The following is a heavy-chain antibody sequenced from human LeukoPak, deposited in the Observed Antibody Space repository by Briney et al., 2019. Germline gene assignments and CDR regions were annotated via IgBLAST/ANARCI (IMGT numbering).Heavy chain of an antibody. V-gene: IGHV1-69*13. D-gene: IGHD3-9*01. Sequence: SVKVSCKASGYTFISFDIDWVRQATGQGLEWMGGIIPIFGTANYAQKFQGRVTITADESTSTAYMELSSLRSEDTAVYYCARALGDYFDWLPPWNGAFDIWGQGTMVTVSS. CDR3: ARALGDYFDWLPPWNGAFDI. J-gene: IGHJ3*02. CDR1: GYTFISFD. CDR2: IIPIFGTA.